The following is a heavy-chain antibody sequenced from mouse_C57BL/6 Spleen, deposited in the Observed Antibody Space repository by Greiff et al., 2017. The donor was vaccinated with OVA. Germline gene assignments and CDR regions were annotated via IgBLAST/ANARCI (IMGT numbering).Heavy chain of an antibody. CDR2: IDPSDSYT. J-gene: IGHJ2*01. Sequence: QVQLKESGAELVKPGASVKLSCKASGYTFTSYWMQWVKQRPGQGLEWIGEIDPSDSYTNYNQKFKGKATLTVDTSSSTAYMQLSSLTSEDSAVYYCARSMVTKGFDYWGQGTTLTVSS. V-gene: IGHV1-50*01. CDR1: GYTFTSYW. D-gene: IGHD2-2*01. CDR3: ARSMVTKGFDY.